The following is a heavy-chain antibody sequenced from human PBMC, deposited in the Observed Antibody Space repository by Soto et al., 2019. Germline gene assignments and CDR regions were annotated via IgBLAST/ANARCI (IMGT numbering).Heavy chain of an antibody. CDR1: GGSISSGGYY. D-gene: IGHD2-2*01. V-gene: IGHV4-31*03. Sequence: QVQLQESGPGLVKPSQTLSLTCTVSGGSISSGGYYWSWIRQHPGKGLEWIGYIYYSGSTYYNPSLKSRVTISVDTSKNQFSLKLSSVTAADTAVYYCARAPKKYCSSTSCRSYFDYWGQGTLVTVSS. CDR3: ARAPKKYCSSTSCRSYFDY. CDR2: IYYSGST. J-gene: IGHJ4*02.